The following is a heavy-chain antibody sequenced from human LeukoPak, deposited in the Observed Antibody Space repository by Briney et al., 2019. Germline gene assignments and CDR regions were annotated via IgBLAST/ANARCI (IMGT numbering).Heavy chain of an antibody. V-gene: IGHV3-21*01. D-gene: IGHD6-13*01. CDR1: GFTFSSYS. J-gene: IGHJ3*02. CDR2: ISSSSSHI. Sequence: GGSLRLSCAASGFTFSSYSMNWVRQAPGKGLEWVSSISSSSSHIYYADSVKGRFTISRDNAKNSLYLQMNSLRAEDTAVYYCARDGGIAAADIWGQGTMVTVSS. CDR3: ARDGGIAAADI.